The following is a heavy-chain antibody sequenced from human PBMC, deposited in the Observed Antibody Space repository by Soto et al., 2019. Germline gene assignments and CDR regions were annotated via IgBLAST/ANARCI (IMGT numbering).Heavy chain of an antibody. CDR2: IKLDGSEK. Sequence: EVQLVESGGGLVQPGGSLRLSCAASGFTFSSYWMSWVRQAPGKGLEWVANIKLDGSEKYYVDSVKGRFTISRDNAKNSLYRQMNSLRAEDTAVYYCARAKYSSSWYVGYFDYWGQGTLVTVSS. V-gene: IGHV3-7*01. CDR1: GFTFSSYW. CDR3: ARAKYSSSWYVGYFDY. J-gene: IGHJ4*02. D-gene: IGHD6-13*01.